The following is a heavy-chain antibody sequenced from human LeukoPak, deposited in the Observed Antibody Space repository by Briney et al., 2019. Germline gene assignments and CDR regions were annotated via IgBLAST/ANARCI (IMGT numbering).Heavy chain of an antibody. J-gene: IGHJ3*02. CDR3: ARGLSGVRRSYYDSSGYYPGAFDI. CDR1: SESSGGDD. Sequence: SETLSLTCAMHSESSGGDDWTWIRQPPRKGLEWFGEASPGGSTRYNPSLKSRVTISVDTSKNQFSLKLSSVTAADTAVYYCARGLSGVRRSYYDSSGYYPGAFDIWGQGTMVTVPS. D-gene: IGHD3-22*01. CDR2: ASPGGST. V-gene: IGHV4-34*01.